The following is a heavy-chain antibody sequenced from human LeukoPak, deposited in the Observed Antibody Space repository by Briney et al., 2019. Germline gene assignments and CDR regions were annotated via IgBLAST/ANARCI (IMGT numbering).Heavy chain of an antibody. D-gene: IGHD6-13*01. CDR3: ARVKIGQQLVFDY. CDR2: ISSNGGST. V-gene: IGHV3-64*01. J-gene: IGHJ4*02. Sequence: GGSLRLSCAASGFTFSSYAMNWVRQAPGKGLEYVSAISSNGGSTYYANSVKGRFTISRDNSKNTLYLQMGSLRAEDMAVYYCARVKIGQQLVFDYWGQGTLVTVSS. CDR1: GFTFSSYA.